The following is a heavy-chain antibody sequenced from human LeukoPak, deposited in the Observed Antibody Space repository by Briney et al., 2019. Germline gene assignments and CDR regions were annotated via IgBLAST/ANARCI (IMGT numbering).Heavy chain of an antibody. J-gene: IGHJ4*02. Sequence: HTGGSLRLSCAASGFTFSSYAMSWVRQAPGKGLEWVSAIGGSGGSTYYADSVKGRFTISRDNSKNTLYLQMNSLRAEDTAVYYCAKEVLLWFGELLSPPCLEYWGQGTLVTVSS. V-gene: IGHV3-23*01. D-gene: IGHD3-10*01. CDR2: IGGSGGST. CDR1: GFTFSSYA. CDR3: AKEVLLWFGELLSPPCLEY.